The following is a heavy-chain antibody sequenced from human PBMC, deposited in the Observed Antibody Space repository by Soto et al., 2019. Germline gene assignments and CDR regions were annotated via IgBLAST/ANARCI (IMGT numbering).Heavy chain of an antibody. CDR3: ARDGGPRGDYYYAMDV. J-gene: IGHJ6*02. CDR1: GGSISSGGYY. CDR2: IYYRGTT. V-gene: IGHV4-31*03. D-gene: IGHD3-10*01. Sequence: QVQLQESGPGLVKPSQTLSLTCTVSGGSISSGGYYWSWIRQHPEKGLEWIGYIYYRGTTYYNPSRRSRVTISLDTPNNQFSLKLSSVTAADTAMYYCARDGGPRGDYYYAMDVWGQGTTVTVSS.